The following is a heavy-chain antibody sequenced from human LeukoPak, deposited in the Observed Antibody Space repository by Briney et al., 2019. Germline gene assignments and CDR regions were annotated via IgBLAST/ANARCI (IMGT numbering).Heavy chain of an antibody. J-gene: IGHJ4*02. V-gene: IGHV3-23*01. CDR1: GFTFSSYW. CDR3: AKVTYGSGTYGAFDY. CDR2: IRGSGTST. D-gene: IGHD3-10*01. Sequence: AGGSLRLSCAASGFTFSSYWMHWVRQAPGKGLEWVSCIRGSGTSTYYADSVKGRFTISRDNSKNTLYLQMNSLRAEDTAVYYCAKVTYGSGTYGAFDYWGQGTLVTVSS.